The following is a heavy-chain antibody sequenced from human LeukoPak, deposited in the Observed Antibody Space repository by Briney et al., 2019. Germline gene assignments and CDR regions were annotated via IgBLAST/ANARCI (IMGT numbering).Heavy chain of an antibody. J-gene: IGHJ4*02. CDR2: INPNSGGT. D-gene: IGHD2-15*01. V-gene: IGHV1-2*06. CDR3: ARGGCSGGSCYLHYFDY. CDR1: GYAFTGYY. Sequence: ASVKVSCKASGYAFTGYYMHWVRQAPGQGLELMGRINPNSGGTNYAQKFQGRVTMTRDTSISTAYMELSRLRSDDTAVYYCARGGCSGGSCYLHYFDYWGQGTLVTVSS.